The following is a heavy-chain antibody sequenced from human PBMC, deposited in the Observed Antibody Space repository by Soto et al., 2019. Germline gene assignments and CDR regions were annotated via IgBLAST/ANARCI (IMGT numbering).Heavy chain of an antibody. Sequence: QVQLVESGGGVVQPGRSLRLSCAASGFTFSSYAMHWVRQAPGKGLEWVAVISYDGSNKYYADSVKGRFTISRDNSKNTLYLQMNSLRAEDTAVYYCARDSPLRYCSSTSCYTGLWGGFDYWGQVTLVTVSS. V-gene: IGHV3-30-3*01. CDR3: ARDSPLRYCSSTSCYTGLWGGFDY. D-gene: IGHD2-2*02. J-gene: IGHJ4*02. CDR2: ISYDGSNK. CDR1: GFTFSSYA.